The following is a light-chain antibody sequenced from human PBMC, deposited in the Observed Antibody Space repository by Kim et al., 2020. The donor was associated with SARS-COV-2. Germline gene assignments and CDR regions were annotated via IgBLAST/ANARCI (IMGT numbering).Light chain of an antibody. Sequence: EIVLTQSPGTLSLSPGERATLSCRASESVTSNYLAWYQQKPGQAPRLLIYGASRRATGIPDRFSGSGSGTDFTLTNSRLEPEDFAVYYWQQYSSSPTFGQGTKVDIK. CDR3: QQYSSSPT. V-gene: IGKV3-20*01. CDR2: GAS. CDR1: ESVTSNY. J-gene: IGKJ1*01.